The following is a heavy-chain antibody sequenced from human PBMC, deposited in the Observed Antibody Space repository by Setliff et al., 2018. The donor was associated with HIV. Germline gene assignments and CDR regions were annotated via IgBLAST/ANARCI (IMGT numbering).Heavy chain of an antibody. J-gene: IGHJ5*02. CDR1: GYTFTNSD. CDR3: ARGHLDRDYWEDIVGNWFAP. CDR2: MNPKSGNT. Sequence: GASVKVSCKASGYTFTNSDINWVRQAPGQGLEWMGWMNPKSGNTGYAQKFQGRVTMTSNTFIGTAYMELSSLTSEDTAVYYCARGHLDRDYWEDIVGNWFAPWGQGILVTVSS. V-gene: IGHV1-8*01. D-gene: IGHD2-21*01.